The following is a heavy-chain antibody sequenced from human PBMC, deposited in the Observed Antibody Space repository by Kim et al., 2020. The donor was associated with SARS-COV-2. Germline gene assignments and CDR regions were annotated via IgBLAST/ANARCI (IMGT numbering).Heavy chain of an antibody. V-gene: IGHV3-74*01. CDR2: FDSDGATP. D-gene: IGHD6-13*01. CDR3: ELRAAGGIVR. J-gene: IGHJ4*02. CDR1: GLTLSNYR. Sequence: GGSLRLSCAVSGLTLSNYRMYWVRQAPGKGLVWVSRFDSDGATPTYADSVKRRFTVPRGNPNNTVYLQMNSLRVEDTAVFYCELRAAGGIVRWSKGTLVT.